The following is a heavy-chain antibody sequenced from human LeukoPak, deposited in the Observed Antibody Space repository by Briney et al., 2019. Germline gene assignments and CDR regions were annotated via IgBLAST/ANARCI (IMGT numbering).Heavy chain of an antibody. D-gene: IGHD6-19*01. Sequence: SETLSLTCTVPGDSISSYYWSWLRQPAGKGLEWIGRVYVTGSINLNPALQSRVTMSVDTSKNQFSLKLTSVTAADTAVYYCARDRQWLVDHWGQGTLVTVSS. CDR1: GDSISSYY. CDR3: ARDRQWLVDH. CDR2: VYVTGSI. J-gene: IGHJ5*02. V-gene: IGHV4-4*07.